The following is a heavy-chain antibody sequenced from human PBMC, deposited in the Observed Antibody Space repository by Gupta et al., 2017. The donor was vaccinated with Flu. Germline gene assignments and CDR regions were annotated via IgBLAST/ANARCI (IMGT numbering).Heavy chain of an antibody. CDR2: IKSRSDSI. CDR3: ARGSYFLGVILEADD. V-gene: IGHV3-21*01. D-gene: IGHD3-3*01. Sequence: RHSPCNGLEWLASIKSRSDSINYAESVKGRFTISRDNADKLLYLQMDSLRFYHTAVYFFARGSYFLGVILEADDWGPGTLVTVSS. J-gene: IGHJ4*02.